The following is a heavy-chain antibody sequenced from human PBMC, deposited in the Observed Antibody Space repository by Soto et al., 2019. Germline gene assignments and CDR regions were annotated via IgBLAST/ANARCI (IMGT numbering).Heavy chain of an antibody. V-gene: IGHV4-34*01. D-gene: IGHD6-13*01. J-gene: IGHJ4*02. CDR2: INHSGST. CDR3: ASAAGRTYYFDY. CDR1: GWSVSGYY. Sequence: QVQLQQWGAGLLKPSETLSLTCAVYGWSVSGYYWSWIRQPPGKGLEWIGEINHSGSTNYNPSLKSRVTISVDTSKNQFSLKRSSVTAADSAVYYCASAAGRTYYFDYWGQGTLVTVSS.